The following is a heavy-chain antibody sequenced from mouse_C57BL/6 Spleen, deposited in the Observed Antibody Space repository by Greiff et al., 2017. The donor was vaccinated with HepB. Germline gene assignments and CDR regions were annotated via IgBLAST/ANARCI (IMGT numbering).Heavy chain of an antibody. CDR2: ISSGGDYI. J-gene: IGHJ1*03. CDR3: TREGYYGNLWYFDV. CDR1: GFTFSSYA. Sequence: EVKVVESGEGLVKPGGSLKLSCAASGFTFSSYAMSWVRQTPEKRLEWVAYISSGGDYIYYADTVKGRFTISRDNARNTLYLQMSSLKSEDTAMYYCTREGYYGNLWYFDVWGTGTTVTVSS. D-gene: IGHD2-1*01. V-gene: IGHV5-9-1*02.